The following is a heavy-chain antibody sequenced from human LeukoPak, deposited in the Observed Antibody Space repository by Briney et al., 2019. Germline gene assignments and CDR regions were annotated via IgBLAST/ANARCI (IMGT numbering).Heavy chain of an antibody. V-gene: IGHV1-2*02. CDR1: GYTFTNYD. CDR3: ARDLDSPYYDILTAYYNEDY. J-gene: IGHJ4*02. D-gene: IGHD3-9*01. Sequence: ASVKVSCNTSGYTFTNYDINWVRQATGQGLEWMGWMSPNSGGTNYAQKFQGRVTMTRDTSISTACMELSRLRSDDTAVYYCARDLDSPYYDILTAYYNEDYWGQGTLVTVSS. CDR2: MSPNSGGT.